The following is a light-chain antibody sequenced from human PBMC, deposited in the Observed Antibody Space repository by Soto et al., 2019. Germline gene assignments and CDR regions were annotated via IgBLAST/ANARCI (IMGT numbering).Light chain of an antibody. CDR3: SAYSTGSTPVL. J-gene: IGLJ2*01. V-gene: IGLV2-14*03. CDR2: DVN. Sequence: ALTQPASVSGSPGQSITISCTGTSSDVGGAYNYVSWYQHHPGKAPKLIISDVNNRPSGVSDRFSGSKSGNTASLTISGLQAEDEADYYCSAYSTGSTPVLFGGGTKLTVL. CDR1: SSDVGGAYNY.